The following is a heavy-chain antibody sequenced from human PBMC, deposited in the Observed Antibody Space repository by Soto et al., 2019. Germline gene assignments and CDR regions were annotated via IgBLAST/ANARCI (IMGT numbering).Heavy chain of an antibody. CDR1: GFTFPLYS. D-gene: IGHD1-26*01. J-gene: IGHJ3*02. CDR3: ARYSGNYQDAFDI. V-gene: IGHV1-3*01. Sequence: ASVKVSCKASGFTFPLYSMHSVRQAPGQRLEWMGWINGGSGKTKYSQKFQGRVTIARDTSASTAYMEVSSLRSEDTAVYYCARYSGNYQDAFDIWGQGTMVTVSS. CDR2: INGGSGKT.